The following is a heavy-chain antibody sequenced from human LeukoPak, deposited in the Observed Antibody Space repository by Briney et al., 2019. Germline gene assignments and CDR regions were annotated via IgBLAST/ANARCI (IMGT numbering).Heavy chain of an antibody. CDR2: IYYSGST. V-gene: IGHV4-59*01. CDR3: ARDQDSWYDSDAFDI. D-gene: IGHD6-13*01. CDR1: GGSISSYY. J-gene: IGHJ3*02. Sequence: PSETLSLTCTVSGGSISSYYWSWIRQPPGKGLEWIGYIYYSGSTNYNPSLKSRVTISVDTSKNQFSLKLSSVTAADTAVYYCARDQDSWYDSDAFDIWGQGTMVTVSS.